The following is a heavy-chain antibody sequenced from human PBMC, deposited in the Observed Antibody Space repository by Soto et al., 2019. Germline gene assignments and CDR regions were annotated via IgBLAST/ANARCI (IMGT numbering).Heavy chain of an antibody. J-gene: IGHJ6*02. CDR1: GGTFSSYA. Sequence: QVQLVQSGAEVKKPGSSVKVSCKASGGTFSSYAISWVRQAPGQGLEWMGGIIPIFGTANYAQKFQGRVTITADEPTSTAYMELSSLRSEDTAVYYCAYCISTSCPDYYYYGMDVWGQGTTVTVSS. V-gene: IGHV1-69*12. CDR3: AYCISTSCPDYYYYGMDV. CDR2: IIPIFGTA. D-gene: IGHD2-2*01.